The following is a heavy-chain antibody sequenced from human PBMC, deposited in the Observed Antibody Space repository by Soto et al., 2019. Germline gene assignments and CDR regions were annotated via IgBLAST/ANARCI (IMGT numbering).Heavy chain of an antibody. CDR3: AKNGQPPYYYYGLDV. V-gene: IGHV1-18*01. CDR1: GYTFTRYG. D-gene: IGHD2-8*01. Sequence: VSVKVSCKASGYTFTRYGIIWVRQAPGQGLEWMGWISGYNGDTNYAQKFQGRVSMTIDTSTTTAYMELRSLTSDDTAVYYCAKNGQPPYYYYGLDVWGQGTKVTVSS. CDR2: ISGYNGDT. J-gene: IGHJ6*02.